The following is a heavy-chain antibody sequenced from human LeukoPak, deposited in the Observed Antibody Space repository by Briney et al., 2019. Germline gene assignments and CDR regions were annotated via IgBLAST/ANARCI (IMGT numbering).Heavy chain of an antibody. CDR1: GGSFSGYY. V-gene: IGHV4-34*01. J-gene: IGHJ4*02. CDR2: INHSGSS. CDR3: ASVSLAAAGGLDY. D-gene: IGHD6-13*01. Sequence: SETLSLTCAVYGGSFSGYYWSWIRQPPGKGLEWIGEINHSGSSYYYPVLMRRVTISVDTSKNQFSLKLSSVTAADTAVYYCASVSLAAAGGLDYWGQGTLLTVSS.